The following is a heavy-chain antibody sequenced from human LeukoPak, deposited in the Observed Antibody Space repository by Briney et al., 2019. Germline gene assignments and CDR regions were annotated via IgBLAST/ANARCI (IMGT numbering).Heavy chain of an antibody. CDR1: GGSISSGGYY. D-gene: IGHD2-15*01. V-gene: IGHV4-31*03. CDR3: ARYCSGGSCYSALEYFQH. J-gene: IGHJ1*01. Sequence: SQTLSLTCTVSGGSISSGGYYWSWIRQHPGKGLEWIVYIYYSGGTYYNPSLKSRVTISVDTSKNQFSLKLSSVTAADTAVYYCARYCSGGSCYSALEYFQHWGQGTLVTVSS. CDR2: IYYSGGT.